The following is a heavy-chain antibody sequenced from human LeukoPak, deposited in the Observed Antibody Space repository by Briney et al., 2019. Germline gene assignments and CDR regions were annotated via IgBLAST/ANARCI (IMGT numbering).Heavy chain of an antibody. Sequence: PGGSLRLSCAASGFTFSTYGMHWVRQAPGKGLEWVAVIEYDGSNIHYTDSVKGRFTISRDNSKKTLYLQMNSLRAEDTAVYYCAKTPRYRAARQSHFDYWGQGTLVTVS. D-gene: IGHD6-6*01. CDR3: AKTPRYRAARQSHFDY. V-gene: IGHV3-30*18. CDR1: GFTFSTYG. J-gene: IGHJ4*02. CDR2: IEYDGSNI.